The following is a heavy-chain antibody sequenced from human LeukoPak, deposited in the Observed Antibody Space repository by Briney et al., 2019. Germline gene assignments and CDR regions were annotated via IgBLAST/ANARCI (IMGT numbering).Heavy chain of an antibody. CDR1: GFSFSSYW. Sequence: GGSLRLSCAASGFSFSSYWMTWVRQAPGKGLEWVANIKQDGSAKDYVDSVKGRFTISRDNAKNSLYLQMNSLRNEDTAVYYCARDGALSVGVFDIWGQGTMVTVSS. CDR3: ARDGALSVGVFDI. D-gene: IGHD1-26*01. CDR2: IKQDGSAK. J-gene: IGHJ3*02. V-gene: IGHV3-7*04.